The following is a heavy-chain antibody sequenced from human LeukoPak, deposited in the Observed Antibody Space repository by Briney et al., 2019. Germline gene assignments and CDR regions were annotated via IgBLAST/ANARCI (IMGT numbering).Heavy chain of an antibody. CDR1: GDSVSSNSAA. V-gene: IGHV6-1*01. CDR2: TYYRSKWYN. CDR3: ARRPDDYYDSGTYYERNYFDY. Sequence: SQTLSLTCAISGDSVSSNSAAWNWIRQSPSRGLEWLGRTYYRSKWYNDYAVSVKSRITINPDTSKNQFSLQLNSVTPEDTAVYYCARRPDDYYDSGTYYERNYFDYWGQGTLVTVSS. J-gene: IGHJ4*02. D-gene: IGHD3-10*01.